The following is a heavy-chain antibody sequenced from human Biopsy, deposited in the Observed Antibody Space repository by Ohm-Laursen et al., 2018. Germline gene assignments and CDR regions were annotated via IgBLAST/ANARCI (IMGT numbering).Heavy chain of an antibody. J-gene: IGHJ1*01. CDR3: ATKLTGYFHH. V-gene: IGHV1-69*06. D-gene: IGHD3-9*01. CDR2: NIPILGTG. Sequence: SSVNVSCNAPEGTFSNYGVNWVRQAPGHGLEWLGGNIPILGTGNYAQKFQDRVTVAADTSTSTATMELRSLRSDDTAVYYCATKLTGYFHHWGQGTLVIVSS. CDR1: EGTFSNYG.